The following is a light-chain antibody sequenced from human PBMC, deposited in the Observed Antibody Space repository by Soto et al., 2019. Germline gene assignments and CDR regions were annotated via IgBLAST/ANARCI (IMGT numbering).Light chain of an antibody. CDR1: SIDLAIYNY. J-gene: IGLJ1*01. CDR2: QVT. Sequence: QSVLTQPASVSGSPGQSITISCTGTSIDLAIYNYVSWYQQQPGKAPKLMIYQVTNRPSGVSNRFSGSRSGNTASLTISGLQAEDEADYYCSSYTDSSNYVFGTGTKVTV. CDR3: SSYTDSSNYV. V-gene: IGLV2-14*01.